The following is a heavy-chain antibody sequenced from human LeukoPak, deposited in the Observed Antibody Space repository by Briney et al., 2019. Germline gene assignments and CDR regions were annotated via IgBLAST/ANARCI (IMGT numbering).Heavy chain of an antibody. CDR1: GGSISSGNYY. CDR3: ARDTYYCSSTICYPVLAFDI. CDR2: IYYSGST. V-gene: IGHV4-31*03. Sequence: SGTLSLTCTVSGGSISSGNYYWSWIRPHPGKGLEWIGYIYYSGSTYFNPSLKSRVTISVDTSKNQFSLKLSSVTAADTAVYYCARDTYYCSSTICYPVLAFDIWGQGTMVTVSS. D-gene: IGHD2-2*01. J-gene: IGHJ3*02.